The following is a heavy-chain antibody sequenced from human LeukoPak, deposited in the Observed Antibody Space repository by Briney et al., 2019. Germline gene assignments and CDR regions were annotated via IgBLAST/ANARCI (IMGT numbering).Heavy chain of an antibody. CDR1: GGSITSSSKY. CDR2: IYYSGTT. Sequence: SETLSLTCTVSGGSITSSSKYWGWIRQPPGKGLEWIGSIYYSGTTYYNPSLKRRVTKSVDTSKNQFSLKLSSVTAADTAVYYCATTTIRLGYWGQGTLVTVSS. D-gene: IGHD1-26*01. CDR3: ATTTIRLGY. V-gene: IGHV4-39*07. J-gene: IGHJ4*02.